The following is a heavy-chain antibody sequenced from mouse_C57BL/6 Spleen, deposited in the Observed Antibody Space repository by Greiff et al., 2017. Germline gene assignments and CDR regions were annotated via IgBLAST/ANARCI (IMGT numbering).Heavy chain of an antibody. Sequence: EVKLVESGEGLVKPGGSLKLSCAASGFTFSSYAMSWVRQTPEKRLEWVAYISSGGDYIYYADTVKGRFTISRDNARNTLYLQMSSLKSEDTAMYYCTREPDLPYAMDYWGQGTSVTVSS. J-gene: IGHJ4*01. CDR2: ISSGGDYI. CDR1: GFTFSSYA. V-gene: IGHV5-9-1*02. CDR3: TREPDLPYAMDY.